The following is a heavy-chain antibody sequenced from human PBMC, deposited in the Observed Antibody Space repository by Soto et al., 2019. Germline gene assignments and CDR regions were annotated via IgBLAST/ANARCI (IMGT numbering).Heavy chain of an antibody. CDR2: IYSGGST. CDR3: ARGPVIAAAGSYYYYGMDV. V-gene: IGHV3-66*01. Sequence: HPGGSLRLSCAASGFAVSSNYMSWVRQAPGKGLEWVSVIYSGGSTYYADSVKGRFTISRDNSKNTLYLQMNSLRAEDTAVFYCARGPVIAAAGSYYYYGMDVWGQGTTVTVSS. D-gene: IGHD6-13*01. J-gene: IGHJ6*02. CDR1: GFAVSSNY.